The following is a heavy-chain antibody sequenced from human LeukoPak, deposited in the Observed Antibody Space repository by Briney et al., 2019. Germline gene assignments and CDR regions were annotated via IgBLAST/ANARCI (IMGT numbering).Heavy chain of an antibody. CDR1: GGTFSSYA. Sequence: SVKVSCKASGGTFSSYAISWVRQAPGQGLEWMGGIIPIFGTANYAQKFQGRVTITTDESTSTAYMERSSLRSEDTAVYYCASSPGEYSSSWVHDYWGQGTLVTVSS. V-gene: IGHV1-69*05. D-gene: IGHD6-13*01. J-gene: IGHJ4*02. CDR2: IIPIFGTA. CDR3: ASSPGEYSSSWVHDY.